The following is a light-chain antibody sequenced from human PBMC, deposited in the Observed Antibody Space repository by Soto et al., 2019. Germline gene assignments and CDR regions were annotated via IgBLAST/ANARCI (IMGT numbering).Light chain of an antibody. V-gene: IGKV1-5*01. CDR2: DAS. CDR3: QQYNSYPIT. CDR1: QSISSW. Sequence: DIQMTQSPSTLSASVGDRVTITCWASQSISSWLAWYQQKPGKAPKLLIYDASSLESGVPSRFSGSGSGTEFTLTISSLQPDDFATYYCQQYNSYPITFGQGTRREIK. J-gene: IGKJ5*01.